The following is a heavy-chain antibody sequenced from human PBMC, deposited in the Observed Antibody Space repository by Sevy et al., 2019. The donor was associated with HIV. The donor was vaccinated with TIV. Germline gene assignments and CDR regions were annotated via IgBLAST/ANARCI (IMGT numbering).Heavy chain of an antibody. CDR3: AKDGIVGATGNYFDY. V-gene: IGHV3-23*01. J-gene: IGHJ4*02. D-gene: IGHD1-26*01. CDR2: ISGSGGST. Sequence: GGSLRLSCAASGFTFSSYAMSWVRQAPGKGLEWVSAISGSGGSTYYADSVKGRFTISTDNSKNTLYLQMNSLRAEDTAVYYCAKDGIVGATGNYFDYWGQGTLVTVSS. CDR1: GFTFSSYA.